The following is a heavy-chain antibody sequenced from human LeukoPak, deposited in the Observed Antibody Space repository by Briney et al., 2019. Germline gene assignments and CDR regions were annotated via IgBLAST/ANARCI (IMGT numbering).Heavy chain of an antibody. Sequence: SETLSLTCTVSGGSVSSGNYYWSWIRQPPGKGLEWIGYRHYSGSTNYNPSLKSRVTISVDTSKNQFSLKLSSVTAADTAVYYCARGAVAVVWGQGTLVTVSS. CDR3: ARGAVAVV. CDR2: RHYSGST. J-gene: IGHJ4*02. V-gene: IGHV4-61*01. D-gene: IGHD6-19*01. CDR1: GGSVSSGNYY.